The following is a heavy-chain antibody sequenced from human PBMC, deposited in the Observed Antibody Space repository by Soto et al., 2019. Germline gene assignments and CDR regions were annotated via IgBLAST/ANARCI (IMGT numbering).Heavy chain of an antibody. Sequence: SETLSLTCSVSGVSVSTYIYYWTWIRQPPGKGLEWIGNVYYSGSTNHNPSLKSRVTLSVDTSKNQFSLKLTSVTAADMAVYFCARKIDKYYFYGLDVWGQGTTVTVSS. CDR2: VYYSGST. CDR3: ARKIDKYYFYGLDV. J-gene: IGHJ6*02. CDR1: GVSVSTYIYY. V-gene: IGHV4-61*01.